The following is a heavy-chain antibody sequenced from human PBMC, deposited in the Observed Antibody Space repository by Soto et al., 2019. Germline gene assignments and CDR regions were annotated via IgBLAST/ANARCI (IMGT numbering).Heavy chain of an antibody. J-gene: IGHJ4*02. V-gene: IGHV4-39*01. CDR2: IYYSGSP. Sequence: SGTLSLPCTGPGGSISSCSYYWGWVPQPPGKGLEWSGSIYYSGSPYYNPSLKSRVTISVDTSKNQFSLKLSSVTAADTAVYYCARTMTTVTTAHFEYWGQGTLVTVSS. D-gene: IGHD4-17*01. CDR3: ARTMTTVTTAHFEY. CDR1: GGSISSCSYY.